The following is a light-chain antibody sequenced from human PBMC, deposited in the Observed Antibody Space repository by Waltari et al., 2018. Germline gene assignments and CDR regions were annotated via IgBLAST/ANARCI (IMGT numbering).Light chain of an antibody. CDR2: EVN. CDR1: RSDVGSYNL. V-gene: IGLV2-23*02. Sequence: QSALTQPAPVSGSPEQSITISCTGTRSDVGSYNLVSWYQQHPGKAPKLIISEVNERPSGVSIRFSGSKSGNTASLTISGLQAEDEADYYCCSYAGSNTVLFGGGTKLTVL. J-gene: IGLJ2*01. CDR3: CSYAGSNTVL.